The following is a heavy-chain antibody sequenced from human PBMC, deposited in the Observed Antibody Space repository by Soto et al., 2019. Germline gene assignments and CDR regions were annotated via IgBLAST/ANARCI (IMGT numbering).Heavy chain of an antibody. V-gene: IGHV4-59*08. CDR2: IYYSGST. D-gene: IGHD6-6*01. Sequence: SENLSLTCTVTGRSISSYYWSCILQPPGKGLEWIGYIYYSGSTNYTPSLKSRVTISVDTSKSQFSLKLSSVTAADTAVYYCARHVRYSSSPAIDYWGQGTLVSAPQ. CDR1: GRSISSYY. CDR3: ARHVRYSSSPAIDY. J-gene: IGHJ4*02.